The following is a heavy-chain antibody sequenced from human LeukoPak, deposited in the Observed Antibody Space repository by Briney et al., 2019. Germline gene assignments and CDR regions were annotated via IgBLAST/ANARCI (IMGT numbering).Heavy chain of an antibody. J-gene: IGHJ4*02. CDR3: ARLSNDYGSGSYYY. Sequence: SETLSLTCTVSGGSISSYYWSWIRQPPGKGLEWIGYIYYSGSTNYNPSLKSRVTISVDTSKNQFSLNLSTVTAADTAVYYYARLSNDYGSGSYYYWGQGILVTVSS. V-gene: IGHV4-59*08. CDR2: IYYSGST. CDR1: GGSISSYY. D-gene: IGHD3-10*01.